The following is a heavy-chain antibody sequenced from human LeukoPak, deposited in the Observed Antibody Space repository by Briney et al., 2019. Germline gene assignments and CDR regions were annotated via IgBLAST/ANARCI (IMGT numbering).Heavy chain of an antibody. D-gene: IGHD2-15*01. J-gene: IGHJ4*02. V-gene: IGHV3-66*01. CDR3: ARVRLPGQYYFDY. Sequence: PGGSVTLSCAASGFTDSRNYMRWLPQAPGKGLEGVSDIYSGGSTYYAASVKGRFTISRDNSKNTLYLQMNSLRAEDTAVYYCARVRLPGQYYFDYWGQGTLVTVSS. CDR2: IYSGGST. CDR1: GFTDSRNY.